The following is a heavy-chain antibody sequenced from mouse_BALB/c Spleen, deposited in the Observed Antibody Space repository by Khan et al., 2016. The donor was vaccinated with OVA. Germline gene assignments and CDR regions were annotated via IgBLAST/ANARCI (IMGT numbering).Heavy chain of an antibody. Sequence: EVQLQESGPGLVKPSQSLSLTCTVSGYSITSEYAWNLLRQFPGNKLEWMGYINYSGNTRFDPSLKSRTSITRDTSKNPFFLQLIYLHTEDTAAYYCARKDYYDYDPFPYWGQGTLVTVSA. J-gene: IGHJ3*01. CDR3: ARKDYYDYDPFPY. V-gene: IGHV3-2*02. D-gene: IGHD2-4*01. CDR2: INYSGNT. CDR1: GYSITSEYA.